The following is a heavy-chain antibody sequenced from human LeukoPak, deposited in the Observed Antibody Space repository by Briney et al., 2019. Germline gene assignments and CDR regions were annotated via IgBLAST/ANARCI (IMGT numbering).Heavy chain of an antibody. CDR1: GFTFSSYA. V-gene: IGHV3-30-3*01. CDR2: ISYDGSNK. CDR3: ARGMWCCSGGSCFPSDY. D-gene: IGHD2-15*01. J-gene: IGHJ4*02. Sequence: GGSLRLSCAASGFTFSSYAMHWVRQAPGKGLEWVAVISYDGSNKYYADSVKGRFTISRDNSKNTLYLQMNSLRAEDTAVYYCARGMWCCSGGSCFPSDYWGQGTLVTVSS.